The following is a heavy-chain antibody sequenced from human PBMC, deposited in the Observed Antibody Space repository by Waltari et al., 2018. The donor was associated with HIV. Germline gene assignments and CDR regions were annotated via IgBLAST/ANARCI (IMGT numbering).Heavy chain of an antibody. J-gene: IGHJ4*02. CDR2: IKDSGST. CDR1: GGSFSGYY. CDR3: ARRKQN. V-gene: IGHV4-34*01. Sequence: QVQLQQWGAGLLKPSETLSLTCAVYGGSFSGYYRSWSRQRPGKGLEGIGEIKDSGSTNDNPSLKSRVTLSGDTSKNQLSLKLSSVTAADTAAYYCARRKQNWGPGTLVTVSS.